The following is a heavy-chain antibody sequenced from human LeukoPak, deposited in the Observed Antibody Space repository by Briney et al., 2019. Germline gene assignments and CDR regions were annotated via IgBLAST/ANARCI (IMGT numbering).Heavy chain of an antibody. Sequence: SETLSLTCAVYGGSFSGYYWSWIRQPPGKGLEWIGEINHSGSTNYNPSLKSRVTISVDTSKNQFSLKLSSVTAANTAVYYCARGFLEWLLSNDAFDIWGQGTMVTVSS. CDR3: ARGFLEWLLSNDAFDI. D-gene: IGHD3-3*01. J-gene: IGHJ3*02. CDR1: GGSFSGYY. CDR2: INHSGST. V-gene: IGHV4-34*01.